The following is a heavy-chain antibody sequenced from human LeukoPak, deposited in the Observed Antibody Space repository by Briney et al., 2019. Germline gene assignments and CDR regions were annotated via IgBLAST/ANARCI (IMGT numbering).Heavy chain of an antibody. CDR1: GYSFTSYW. CDR2: IYPGDSDT. V-gene: IGHV5-51*01. D-gene: IGHD3-22*01. J-gene: IGHJ4*02. CDR3: ARQGVGLEAHYDSSGCPDY. Sequence: GESLKISCKGSGYSFTSYWIAWVRQVPGKGLEWMGIIYPGDSDTRYSPSFQGHVTISADKSISTAYLQWTSLKASDTAMYYCARQGVGLEAHYDSSGCPDYWGQGTLVTVSS.